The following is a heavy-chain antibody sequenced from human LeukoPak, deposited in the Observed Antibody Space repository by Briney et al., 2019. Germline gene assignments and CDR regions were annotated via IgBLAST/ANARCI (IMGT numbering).Heavy chain of an antibody. V-gene: IGHV4-34*01. CDR2: INHSGST. D-gene: IGHD3-3*01. CDR1: GGSFSGYY. J-gene: IGHJ5*02. Sequence: PSETLSLTCAGYGGSFSGYYWSWIRQPPGKGLEWIGEINHSGSTNYNPSLKSRVTILVDTSKNQFSLKLSSVTAADTAVYYCARGMRFLEWLFIGNWFDPWGQGTLVTVSS. CDR3: ARGMRFLEWLFIGNWFDP.